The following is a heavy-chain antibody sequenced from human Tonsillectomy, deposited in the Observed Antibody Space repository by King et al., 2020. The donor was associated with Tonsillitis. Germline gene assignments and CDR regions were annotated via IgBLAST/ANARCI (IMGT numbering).Heavy chain of an antibody. CDR2: IYPGDSDT. CDR1: GYSFTSYW. J-gene: IGHJ5*02. Sequence: VQLVESGAEVKKPGESLKISCKGSGYSFTSYWIGWVRQMPGKGLEWMGIIYPGDSDTRYSPSFQGQVTISADKSLSTAYLQWSSLKASDTAMYYCARHSPPYSSRTSNFDPWGQGTLVTVSS. CDR3: ARHSPPYSSRTSNFDP. V-gene: IGHV5-51*01. D-gene: IGHD6-13*01.